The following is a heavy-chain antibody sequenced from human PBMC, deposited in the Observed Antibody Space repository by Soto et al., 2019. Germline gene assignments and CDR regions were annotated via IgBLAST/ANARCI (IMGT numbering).Heavy chain of an antibody. V-gene: IGHV4-30-4*01. D-gene: IGHD3-10*01. CDR1: GDSISSVDHY. Sequence: SETLSLTCTVSGDSISSVDHYWSWIRQPPGKGLEWMGYIYHSGSTHYNPSLNSRLTISIDTSTNRFSLNLTSVTAADTAVYYCACDYGSGSLWGQGTLVTVSS. J-gene: IGHJ4*02. CDR3: ACDYGSGSL. CDR2: IYHSGST.